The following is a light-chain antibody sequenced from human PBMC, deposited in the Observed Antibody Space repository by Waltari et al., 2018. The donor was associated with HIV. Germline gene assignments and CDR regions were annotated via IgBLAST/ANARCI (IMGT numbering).Light chain of an antibody. CDR2: GNT. CDR3: SSFATSDTLL. Sequence: QSALTQPASVSGSPGQSITISCPGPSDDIGLYNFVSWYQKHPDKAPQLIIYGNTNRPSGVSYRFSGSKSDNTASLTISGLQAEDEADYYCSSFATSDTLLFGGGTKLTVL. V-gene: IGLV2-14*01. J-gene: IGLJ2*01. CDR1: SDDIGLYNF.